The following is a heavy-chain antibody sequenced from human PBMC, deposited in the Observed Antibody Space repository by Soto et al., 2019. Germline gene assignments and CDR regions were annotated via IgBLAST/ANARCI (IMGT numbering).Heavy chain of an antibody. D-gene: IGHD3-3*01. CDR3: AGLEMATMQG. CDR2: ISSSDSAI. J-gene: IGHJ4*02. V-gene: IGHV3-48*03. CDR1: GFTFSSYE. Sequence: EVQLVESGGGLVQPGGSLRLSCAASGFTFSSYEMNWVRQAPGKGLEWVSYISSSDSAIYYADSVKGRFTISRDNAKNSLYLQMNSLRAEDTAVYYCAGLEMATMQGWGQGTLVTVSS.